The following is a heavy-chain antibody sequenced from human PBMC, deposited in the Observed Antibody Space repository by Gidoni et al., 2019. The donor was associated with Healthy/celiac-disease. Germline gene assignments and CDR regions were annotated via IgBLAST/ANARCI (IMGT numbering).Heavy chain of an antibody. Sequence: EGQLLASGGGLVQPGGSLIASCEPCGLTVSSSVMSWVRQAPGKGLAWVSAISGSGDSTYYANSVKGRFTISRDNSKNTLYLQLNSLRAEDTAVYYCAKDLARAAAGTFDYWGQGTLVTVSS. CDR2: ISGSGDST. J-gene: IGHJ4*02. D-gene: IGHD6-13*01. V-gene: IGHV3-23*01. CDR3: AKDLARAAAGTFDY. CDR1: GLTVSSSV.